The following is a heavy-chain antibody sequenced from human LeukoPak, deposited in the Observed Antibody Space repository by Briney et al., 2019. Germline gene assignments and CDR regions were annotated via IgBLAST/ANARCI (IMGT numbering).Heavy chain of an antibody. V-gene: IGHV3-66*01. CDR3: SKRKTPYDILTGYYTGMEAFYFDY. Sequence: GGSLRLSCAASGFTVSTNYMSWVRHAPGKGLEWVSVLYSGDSTYYADSVKGRFTISRDNSKNTLYLQMNSLRAEDTAVYYFSKRKTPYDILTGYYTGMEAFYFDYWGQGTLVTVSS. CDR2: LYSGDST. D-gene: IGHD3-9*01. J-gene: IGHJ4*02. CDR1: GFTVSTNY.